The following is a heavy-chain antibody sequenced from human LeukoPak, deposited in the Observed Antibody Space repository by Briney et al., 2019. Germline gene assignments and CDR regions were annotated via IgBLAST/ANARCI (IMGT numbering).Heavy chain of an antibody. D-gene: IGHD3-16*01. J-gene: IGHJ4*02. V-gene: IGHV3-23*01. CDR2: ISGSGGST. CDR3: AKMGEDQRDFDY. CDR1: GFTFSSYA. Sequence: PGGSLRLSCAASGFTFSSYAMSWVRQAPGNGLEWVSAISGSGGSTYYADSVKGRFTISRDNSKNTLYLQMNSLRAEDTAVYYCAKMGEDQRDFDYWGQGTLVTVSS.